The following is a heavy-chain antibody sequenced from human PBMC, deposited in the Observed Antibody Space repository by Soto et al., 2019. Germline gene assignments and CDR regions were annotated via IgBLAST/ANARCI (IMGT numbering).Heavy chain of an antibody. V-gene: IGHV4-4*02. CDR3: VRDSRTGCSSINCYMH. Sequence: GSLRLSCAASGFPFSSTDMTWVRQAPGKGLEWIGEIWHTGRPNYNPSLKSRVAISIDKSKNQFSLKLSSVTAADTAVYYCVRDSRTGCSSINCYMHWGQGTLVTVSS. CDR1: GFPFSSTDM. D-gene: IGHD2-15*01. J-gene: IGHJ4*02. CDR2: IWHTGRP.